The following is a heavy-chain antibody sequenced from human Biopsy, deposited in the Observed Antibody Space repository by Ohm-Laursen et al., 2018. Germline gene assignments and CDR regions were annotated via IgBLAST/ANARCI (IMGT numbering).Heavy chain of an antibody. J-gene: IGHJ4*02. Sequence: ASVKVSCKASGGPFNNHAFSWVRQAPGQGLEWLGRIVPILGTVNYAQTFLGRVTITADSPTSTVDMELTSLTSDDTAVYFCAREAIGYQLPCDDWGQGTLVTVSS. CDR2: IVPILGTV. D-gene: IGHD2-2*01. CDR1: GGPFNNHA. CDR3: AREAIGYQLPCDD. V-gene: IGHV1-69*11.